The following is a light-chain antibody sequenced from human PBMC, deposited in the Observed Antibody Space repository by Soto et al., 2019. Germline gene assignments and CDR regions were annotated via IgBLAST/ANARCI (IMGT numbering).Light chain of an antibody. CDR2: DTS. CDR3: QQYNIWPYT. CDR1: QSVSSL. Sequence: EIVLTQSPATLSLSPGERATLSCRASQSVSSLLAWYQQKPRQAPRLLIYDTSTRATGIPARFSGSGSGTDFTLTISSLQSEDFAIYYCQQYNIWPYTFGQGT. V-gene: IGKV3-15*01. J-gene: IGKJ2*01.